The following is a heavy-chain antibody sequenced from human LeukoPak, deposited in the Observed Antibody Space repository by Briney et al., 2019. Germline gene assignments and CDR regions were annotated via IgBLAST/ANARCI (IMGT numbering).Heavy chain of an antibody. CDR2: LYTSGIT. CDR1: GGSINSGSHY. J-gene: IGHJ5*02. D-gene: IGHD2-21*01. Sequence: SQTLSLTCTVSGGSINSGSHYWNWIRQPAGKGPEWIGRLYTSGITTYNPSVKSRVSISVDTSKNQFSQKLSSVTAADTAVYYCARHWGGNWFDPWGQGTLVTVSS. V-gene: IGHV4-61*02. CDR3: ARHWGGNWFDP.